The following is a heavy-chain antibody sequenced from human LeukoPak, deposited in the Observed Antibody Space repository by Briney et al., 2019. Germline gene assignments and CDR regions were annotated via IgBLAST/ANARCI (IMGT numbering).Heavy chain of an antibody. CDR2: IIPIFGTA. CDR1: GGTFNSYA. D-gene: IGHD5-12*01. Sequence: ASVKVSCKASGGTFNSYAISWVRQAPGQGLEWMGGIIPIFGTANYAQKFQGRVTITTDESTSTAYMELSSLRSEDTAVYYCARGVEYSGYYYMDVWGKGTTVTVSS. V-gene: IGHV1-69*05. CDR3: ARGVEYSGYYYMDV. J-gene: IGHJ6*03.